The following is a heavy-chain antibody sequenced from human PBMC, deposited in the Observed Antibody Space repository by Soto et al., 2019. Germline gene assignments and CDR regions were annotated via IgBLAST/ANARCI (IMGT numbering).Heavy chain of an antibody. CDR2: IIPIFGTA. CDR3: ARGSGGSSYYYYGMDV. CDR1: GGTFSSYA. V-gene: IGHV1-69*12. J-gene: IGHJ6*02. Sequence: QVQLVQSGAEVKKPGSSVKVSCKASGGTFSSYAINWVRQAPGQGLEWMGGIIPIFGTANYAQKFQGRGTLTADESTSSAYRELSSLRSEDTAVYYCARGSGGSSYYYYGMDVWGQGTTVTVSS. D-gene: IGHD2-15*01.